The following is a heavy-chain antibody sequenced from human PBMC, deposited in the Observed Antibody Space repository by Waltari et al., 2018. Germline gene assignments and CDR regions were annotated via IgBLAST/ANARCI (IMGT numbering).Heavy chain of an antibody. CDR1: GFSFSTSG. V-gene: IGHV3-33*01. D-gene: IGHD6-6*01. J-gene: IGHJ3*01. CDR2: IWPDGSNR. Sequence: QEQLVESGGGVVQPGTSLRLSCAASGFSFSTSGMHWVRQAPGKGLEWVAVIWPDGSNRYYIDSVKGRFTISRDNSKNTLYLQMNSLRAEDTALYYCARNIEDRHERAFDLWGQGTMVTVSS. CDR3: ARNIEDRHERAFDL.